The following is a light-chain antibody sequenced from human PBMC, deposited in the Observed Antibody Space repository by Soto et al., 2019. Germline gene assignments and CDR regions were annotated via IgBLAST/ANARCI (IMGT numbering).Light chain of an antibody. Sequence: DIMLTQSPATLSLSPGERATLSCRASQSVSNYLVWYQQKPGQAPRLLIYEASNRATGIPARFSGSGSGTDFTLTINSLEPEDFVVYYCQQRSNWPGTFGQGTKVDI. CDR3: QQRSNWPGT. V-gene: IGKV3-11*01. J-gene: IGKJ1*01. CDR2: EAS. CDR1: QSVSNY.